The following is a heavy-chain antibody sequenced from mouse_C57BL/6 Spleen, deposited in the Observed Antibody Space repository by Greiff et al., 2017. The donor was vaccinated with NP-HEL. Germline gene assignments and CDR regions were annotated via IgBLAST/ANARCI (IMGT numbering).Heavy chain of an antibody. V-gene: IGHV1-82*01. CDR3: ARPFYYGSYFDY. J-gene: IGHJ2*01. D-gene: IGHD1-1*01. Sequence: VKLQQPGPELVKPGASVKISCKASGYAFSSSWMNWVKQRPGKGLEWIGRIYPGDGDTNYNGTFKGKATLTADKSSSTAYMQLSSLTSEDSAVDCCARPFYYGSYFDYWSQGTTLTVSS. CDR2: IYPGDGDT. CDR1: GYAFSSSW.